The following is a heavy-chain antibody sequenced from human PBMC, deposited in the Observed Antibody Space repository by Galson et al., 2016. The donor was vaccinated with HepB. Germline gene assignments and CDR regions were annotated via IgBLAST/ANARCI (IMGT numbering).Heavy chain of an antibody. J-gene: IGHJ4*02. V-gene: IGHV5-51*01. CDR1: GYSFSSYW. D-gene: IGHD4-11*01. CDR3: ARRPPVTGRSGHYFDS. CDR2: ISPGDSDT. Sequence: QSGAEVKKPGESLKISCKGSGYSFSSYWIGWVRQMPGKGLEWMGIISPGDSDTRYSPSFQGQVTTSVDKAINTAYMQWSSLKASDSGIYYCARRPPVTGRSGHYFDSWGQGTLVTVSS.